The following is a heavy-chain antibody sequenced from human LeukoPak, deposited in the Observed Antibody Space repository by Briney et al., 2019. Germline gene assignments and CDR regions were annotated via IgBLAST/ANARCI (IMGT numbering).Heavy chain of an antibody. CDR3: ARHVGATHATDFDY. Sequence: SETLSLSCTVSGGSISSSDYLGAWIRQSPGKGLQWIGSIYYSGSTYYSPSLRSRVSISVDTSRNHFSLKLNSVTAADTAVYYCARHVGATHATDFDYWGQGTLVTVSS. CDR1: GGSISSSDYL. V-gene: IGHV4-39*01. J-gene: IGHJ4*02. D-gene: IGHD1-26*01. CDR2: IYYSGST.